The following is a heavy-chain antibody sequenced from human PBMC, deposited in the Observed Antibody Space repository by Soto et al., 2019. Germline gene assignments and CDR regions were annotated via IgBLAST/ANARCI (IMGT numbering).Heavy chain of an antibody. CDR3: ARDPAGGWSGLDS. CDR1: GGSISIYDNY. CDR2: IYYSGST. D-gene: IGHD3-3*01. J-gene: IGHJ4*02. V-gene: IGHV4-30-4*01. Sequence: QVQLQESGPGLVKPSQTLSLTCTVSGGSISIYDNYWGWIRQPPGKGLGWIGNIYYSGSTYYNPSLKSRGTISVDTSKKQFSLKLSSVTAADTAVYYCARDPAGGWSGLDSWGQGTLVTVSS.